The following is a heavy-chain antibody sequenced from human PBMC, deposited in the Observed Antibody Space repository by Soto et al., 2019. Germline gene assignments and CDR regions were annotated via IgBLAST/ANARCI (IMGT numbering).Heavy chain of an antibody. V-gene: IGHV3-23*01. Sequence: EVQLLESGGGLVQPGGSLRLSCAAAGFTFSIYAMSWVRQAPGKGLEWVSAISGSGGSTYYADSVKGRFTISRDNSKNTLYLQMNRLRADDTAVYYRAKATRGGAATLIRDYWGQGTLVTVSS. D-gene: IGHD6-13*01. CDR1: GFTFSIYA. J-gene: IGHJ4*02. CDR3: AKATRGGAATLIRDY. CDR2: ISGSGGST.